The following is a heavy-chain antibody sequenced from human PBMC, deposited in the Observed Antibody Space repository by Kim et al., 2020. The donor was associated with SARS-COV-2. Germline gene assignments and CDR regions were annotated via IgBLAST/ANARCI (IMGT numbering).Heavy chain of an antibody. CDR1: GLTIDDIP. CDR2: ISGDGAST. J-gene: IGHJ6*03. CDR3: PHDGRHINDYYYYYYMD. V-gene: IGHV3-43*02. Sequence: GGSLRLSCAASGLTIDDIPMNWARQVAGKGLEWVFLISGDGASTYIVDPVKRRFTISRDTSKNSLYIQLYCLRTEATVLYYCPHDGRHINDYYYYYYMD.